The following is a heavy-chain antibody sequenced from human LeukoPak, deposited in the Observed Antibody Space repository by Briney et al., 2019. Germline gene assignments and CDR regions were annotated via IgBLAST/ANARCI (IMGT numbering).Heavy chain of an antibody. D-gene: IGHD2-2*01. J-gene: IGHJ5*02. Sequence: SETLSLTCAVYGGSFSGYYWSWIRQPPGKGLGWIGEINHSGSTNYNPSLKSRVTISVDTSKNQFSLKLSSVTAADTAVYYCARRVVVPAANDWFDPWGQGTLVTVSS. CDR3: ARRVVVPAANDWFDP. CDR2: INHSGST. V-gene: IGHV4-34*01. CDR1: GGSFSGYY.